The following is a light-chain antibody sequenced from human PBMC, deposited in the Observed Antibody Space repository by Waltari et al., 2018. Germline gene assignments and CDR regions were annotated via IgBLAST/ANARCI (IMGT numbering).Light chain of an antibody. J-gene: IGKJ2*01. CDR1: QSVGSN. CDR3: QQYDNRSPYT. Sequence: EIVMTQSPATLSVSPGERVTLSCRVSQSVGSNLAWYRQKPGQAPRILIYGASTRAPGVPAKFSGSGSGTEFTLTISSLQSEDFAIYYCQQYDNRSPYTFGQGTNLEIK. CDR2: GAS. V-gene: IGKV3-15*01.